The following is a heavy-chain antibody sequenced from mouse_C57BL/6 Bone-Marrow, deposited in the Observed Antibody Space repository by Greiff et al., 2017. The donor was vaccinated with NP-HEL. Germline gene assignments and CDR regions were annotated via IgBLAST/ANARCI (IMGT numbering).Heavy chain of an antibody. Sequence: QVQLKESGPGLVAPSQSLSITCTVSGFSLTSYAISWVRQPPGKGLEWLGVIWPGGGTTYNSALKSRLSISKDNSKSQVFLQMNSLQTDDTARYYCASGIYYDGSSYAYWGQGTLVTVSA. CDR3: ASGIYYDGSSYAY. D-gene: IGHD1-1*01. V-gene: IGHV2-9-1*01. J-gene: IGHJ3*01. CDR2: IWPGGGT. CDR1: GFSLTSYA.